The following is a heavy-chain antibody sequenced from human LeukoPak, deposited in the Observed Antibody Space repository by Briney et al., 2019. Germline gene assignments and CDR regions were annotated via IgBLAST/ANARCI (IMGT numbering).Heavy chain of an antibody. J-gene: IGHJ6*03. CDR1: GGSISSSGDY. V-gene: IGHV4-39*07. CDR3: ARTYCSSTSCSGGYYYMDV. CDR2: VYYSGST. Sequence: NPSETLSLTCTVSGGSISSSGDYWGWIRQPPGKGLEWIGSVYYSGSTYYNPSLESRVTISVDTSKNQFSLKLSSVTAADTAVYYCARTYCSSTSCSGGYYYMDVWGKGTTVTVSS. D-gene: IGHD2-2*01.